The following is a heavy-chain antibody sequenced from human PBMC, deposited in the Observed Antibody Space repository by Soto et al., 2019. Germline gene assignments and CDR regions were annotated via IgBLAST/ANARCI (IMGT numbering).Heavy chain of an antibody. Sequence: ASETLSLNCPVSGGSISSGDFFWAWLRQPPGKGLEWLGYIYYSGTTYYNPSLKGRRIISIDTSRSQFSLSLNSVTAADTAVYFCAREPYLPMARNDFWGQGAQVTVSS. CDR1: GGSISSGDFF. V-gene: IGHV4-30-4*01. CDR2: IYYSGTT. CDR3: AREPYLPMARNDF. D-gene: IGHD3-10*01. J-gene: IGHJ4*02.